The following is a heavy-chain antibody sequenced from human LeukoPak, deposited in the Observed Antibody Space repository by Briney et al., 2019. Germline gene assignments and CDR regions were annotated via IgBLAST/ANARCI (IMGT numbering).Heavy chain of an antibody. CDR2: ISYDGSNK. Sequence: PGGSLRLSCAASGFTFSSYAMHWVRQAPGKGLEWVAVISYDGSNKYYADSVKGRFTISRDNSKNTLYLQMNSLRAEDTAVYYCARVRVGAGSGWPNYYYYGMDVWGQGTTVTVSS. CDR1: GFTFSSYA. J-gene: IGHJ6*02. D-gene: IGHD6-19*01. CDR3: ARVRVGAGSGWPNYYYYGMDV. V-gene: IGHV3-30-3*01.